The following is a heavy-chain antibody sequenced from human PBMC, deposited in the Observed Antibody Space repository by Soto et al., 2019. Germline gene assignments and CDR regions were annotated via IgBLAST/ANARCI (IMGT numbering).Heavy chain of an antibody. CDR1: GGSISSGDYY. D-gene: IGHD3-10*01. J-gene: IGHJ4*02. CDR2: IYYSGNT. V-gene: IGHV4-30-4*01. Sequence: SETLSLTCTVSGGSISSGDYYWSWIRQPPGKGLEWIGYIYYSGNTYYNPSFNSRVTISVDTSKNQFSLKLSSVTAADTAVYYCARVGGFGATTIDYWGQGTLVTVSS. CDR3: ARVGGFGATTIDY.